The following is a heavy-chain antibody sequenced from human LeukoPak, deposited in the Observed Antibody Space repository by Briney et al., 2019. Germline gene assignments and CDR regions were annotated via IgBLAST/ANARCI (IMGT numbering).Heavy chain of an antibody. D-gene: IGHD3-22*01. CDR3: ARDGITSSYSDSSGYYQYFQH. J-gene: IGHJ1*01. V-gene: IGHV1-18*01. CDR2: ISAYNSNT. Sequence: ASVKVSCKASGYTFTSYGISWVRQAPGQGLEWMGWISAYNSNTNYAQKLQGRVTMTTDTSTSTAYMELRSLRSDDTAVYYCARDGITSSYSDSSGYYQYFQHRGQGTLVTVSS. CDR1: GYTFTSYG.